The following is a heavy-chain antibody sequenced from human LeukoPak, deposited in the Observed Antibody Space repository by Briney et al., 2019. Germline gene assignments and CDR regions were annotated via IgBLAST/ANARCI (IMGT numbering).Heavy chain of an antibody. V-gene: IGHV3-30*03. D-gene: IGHD5-24*01. Sequence: GGSLRLSCAGSGFSFSSYGMHWVRQAPGKGLEWVAVISYDGSNKYYEDSVKGRFTISRDNSKNTLYLQMNSLRAEDTAVYYCARDPESGWLQLHYWGQGTLVTVSS. CDR2: ISYDGSNK. CDR1: GFSFSSYG. CDR3: ARDPESGWLQLHY. J-gene: IGHJ4*02.